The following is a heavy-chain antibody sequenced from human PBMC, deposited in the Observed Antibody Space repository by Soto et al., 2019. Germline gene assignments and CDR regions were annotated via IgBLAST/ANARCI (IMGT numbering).Heavy chain of an antibody. Sequence: HVHLVQSGAEVKKPGASVKVSCKASGYTFTRNHMHWVRQAPGQGLEWMGFINVATGNTRSSRKLQGRLILTRDTSANTTHLDLSGLRTEDAAVDYCARDCNCASLAAIDYWGQGTPLTVSS. J-gene: IGHJ4*02. CDR2: INVATGNT. CDR3: ARDCNCASLAAIDY. CDR1: GYTFTRNH. V-gene: IGHV1-3*01. D-gene: IGHD1-1*01.